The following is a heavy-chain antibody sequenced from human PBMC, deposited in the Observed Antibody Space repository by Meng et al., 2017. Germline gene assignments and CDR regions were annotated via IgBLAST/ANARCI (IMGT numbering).Heavy chain of an antibody. CDR1: GGSISSSSYY. CDR3: ARDATAMAHYFDY. Sequence: SETLSLTCTVSGGSISSSSYYWGWIRQPPGKGLEWIGSIYYSGSTYYNPSLKSRVTISVDTSKNQFSLKLSSVTAADTAVYYCARDATAMAHYFDYWGQGTLVTVSS. V-gene: IGHV4-39*07. J-gene: IGHJ4*02. D-gene: IGHD5-18*01. CDR2: IYYSGST.